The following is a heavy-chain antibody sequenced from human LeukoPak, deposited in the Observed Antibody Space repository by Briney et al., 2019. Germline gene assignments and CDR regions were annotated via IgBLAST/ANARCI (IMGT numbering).Heavy chain of an antibody. J-gene: IGHJ5*02. CDR1: GYTFTSYG. CDR2: IGAYNSNT. Sequence: ASVKVSCKASGYTFTSYGISWVRQAPGQGLEWMGWIGAYNSNTNYAQKLQGRVTMTTDTSTSTAYMELRSLRSDDTAVYYCARMAAADGWFDPWGQGTLVTVSS. CDR3: ARMAAADGWFDP. D-gene: IGHD6-13*01. V-gene: IGHV1-18*01.